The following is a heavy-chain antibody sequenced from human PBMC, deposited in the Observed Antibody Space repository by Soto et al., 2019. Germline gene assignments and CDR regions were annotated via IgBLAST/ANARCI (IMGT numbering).Heavy chain of an antibody. D-gene: IGHD2-8*01. J-gene: IGHJ4*02. CDR1: GGSFSGYY. Sequence: ASETLSLTCAVYGGSFSGYYWSWIRKPPGKGLERIREINHSGSTNYNPSIKSRVTISVDTSMNQFSLKLCSVTAAYTAVYYCSIGDVVGIVLTVYAKGRRSYFDYWGQVTLVTVSS. CDR2: INHSGST. V-gene: IGHV4-34*01. CDR3: SIGDVVGIVLTVYAKGRRSYFDY.